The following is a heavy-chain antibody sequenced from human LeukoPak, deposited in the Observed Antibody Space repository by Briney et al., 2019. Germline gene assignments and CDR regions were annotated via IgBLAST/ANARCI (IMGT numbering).Heavy chain of an antibody. D-gene: IGHD6-19*01. CDR1: GYTFTSCG. CDR3: ARVVAVAGRQYAFDI. CDR2: ISAYNGNT. V-gene: IGHV1-18*01. Sequence: ASVKVSCKASGYTFTSCGISWVRQAPGQGLEWMGWISAYNGNTNYAQKLQGRVTMTTDTSTSTAYMELRSLRSDDTAVYYCARVVAVAGRQYAFDIWGQGTMVTVSS. J-gene: IGHJ3*02.